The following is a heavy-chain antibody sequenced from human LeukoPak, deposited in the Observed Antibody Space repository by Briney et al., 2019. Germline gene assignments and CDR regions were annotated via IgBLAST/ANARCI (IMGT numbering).Heavy chain of an antibody. CDR1: GYTFTSYY. Sequence: ASVKVSCKASGYTFTSYYMHWVRQAPGQGLEWMGIINPSGGSTSYAQKFQGRVTMTRDTSTGTVYMELSSLRSEDTAVYYCARDMGRGGSCPFYYYYMDVWGKGTTVTISS. V-gene: IGHV1-46*01. CDR3: ARDMGRGGSCPFYYYYMDV. J-gene: IGHJ6*03. D-gene: IGHD2-15*01. CDR2: INPSGGST.